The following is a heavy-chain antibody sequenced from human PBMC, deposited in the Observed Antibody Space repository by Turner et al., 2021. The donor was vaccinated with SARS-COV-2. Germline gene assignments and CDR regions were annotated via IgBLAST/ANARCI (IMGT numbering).Heavy chain of an antibody. CDR1: GFTFSSYW. J-gene: IGHJ6*02. D-gene: IGHD6-13*01. Sequence: EVQLVESGGGLVQPGGSLRLSCAASGFTFSSYWMHWVRQAPGKGLVWVSRINSDGSSTSYADSVKGRFTISRDNAKNTLYLQMNSLRAEDTAVYYCARVGIAAAGPTFYYYYYGMDVWGQGTTVTVS. CDR3: ARVGIAAAGPTFYYYYYGMDV. CDR2: INSDGSST. V-gene: IGHV3-74*01.